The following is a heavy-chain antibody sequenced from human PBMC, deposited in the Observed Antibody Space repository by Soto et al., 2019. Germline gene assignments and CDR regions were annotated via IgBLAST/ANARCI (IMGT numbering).Heavy chain of an antibody. V-gene: IGHV1-18*01. J-gene: IGHJ6*02. CDR2: ISAYSGYT. D-gene: IGHD3-3*01. Sequence: ASVKVSFKTSGYTFTNYAINWFRQAAGQGLQWMGWISAYSGYTKYAQRFQDRLTVTTDPSTTTAYMELRSLRSDDTAVYYCARDGRAFSIFGETMDVWGQGTTVTVSS. CDR3: ARDGRAFSIFGETMDV. CDR1: GYTFTNYA.